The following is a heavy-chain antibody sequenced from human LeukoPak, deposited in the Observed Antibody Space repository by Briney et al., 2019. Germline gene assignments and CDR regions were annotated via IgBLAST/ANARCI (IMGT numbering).Heavy chain of an antibody. J-gene: IGHJ4*02. Sequence: GSSVKVSCKASGGTFSSYAISWVRQAPGQGLEWMGRIIPIFGIANYAQKFQGRVTITADKSTSTAYTGLSSLRSEDTAVYYCARLGDGYNSGYFDYWGQGTLVTVSS. CDR3: ARLGDGYNSGYFDY. CDR1: GGTFSSYA. D-gene: IGHD5-24*01. V-gene: IGHV1-69*04. CDR2: IIPIFGIA.